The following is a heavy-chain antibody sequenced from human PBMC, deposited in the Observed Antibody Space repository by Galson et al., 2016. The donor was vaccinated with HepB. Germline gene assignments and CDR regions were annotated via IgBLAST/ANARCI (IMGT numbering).Heavy chain of an antibody. CDR3: ARRKFDWNDVEGPFAL. V-gene: IGHV3-11*03. CDR1: GFTLSDFY. CDR2: IDSSSRFT. J-gene: IGHJ3*01. Sequence: SLRLSCAASGFTLSDFYMSWIRQAPGKGLEWISYIDSSSRFTNYADSVQGRFTISRDNVKKSVHLQMSNLGVEDTAIYYCARRKFDWNDVEGPFALWGPGTMVTVSS. D-gene: IGHD1-1*01.